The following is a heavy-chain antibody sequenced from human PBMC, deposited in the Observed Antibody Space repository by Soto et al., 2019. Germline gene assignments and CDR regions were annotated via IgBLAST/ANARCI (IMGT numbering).Heavy chain of an antibody. V-gene: IGHV3-74*01. CDR1: GFTCSSYW. J-gene: IGHJ4*02. D-gene: IGHD3-10*01. Sequence: PGGSLRLSCAASGFTCSSYWMHWVRQAPGKGLVWVSRINSDGSSTSYADSVKGRFTISRDNAKNTLYLQMNSLRAEDTAVYYCARASYGSDANFDYWGQGTLVTVSS. CDR3: ARASYGSDANFDY. CDR2: INSDGSST.